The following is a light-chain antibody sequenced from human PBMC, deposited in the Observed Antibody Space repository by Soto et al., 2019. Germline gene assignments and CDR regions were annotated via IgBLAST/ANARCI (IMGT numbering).Light chain of an antibody. CDR3: AAWDVSFVV. J-gene: IGLJ2*01. Sequence: QSVLTQPPSASGTPGQGITISCSGGSSNIGTNTVTWYQQLPGTAPRLLIYSANQRPSGVPDRFSGSKSGTSASLAISGLQSEDEADYYCAAWDVSFVVFGGGTKLTVL. V-gene: IGLV1-44*01. CDR2: SAN. CDR1: SSNIGTNT.